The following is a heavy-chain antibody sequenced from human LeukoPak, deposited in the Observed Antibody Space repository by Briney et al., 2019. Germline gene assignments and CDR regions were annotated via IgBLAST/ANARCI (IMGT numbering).Heavy chain of an antibody. CDR3: ARGPHSSLRSDNKYYYYMDV. Sequence: SETLSLTCTVSGGSISSYYWSWIRQPPGKGLEWIGYIYTSGSTNYNPSPKSRVTISVDTSKNQFSLKLSSVTAADTAVYYCARGPHSSLRSDNKYYYYMDVWGKGTTVTVSS. CDR1: GGSISSYY. D-gene: IGHD2-15*01. CDR2: IYTSGST. V-gene: IGHV4-4*09. J-gene: IGHJ6*03.